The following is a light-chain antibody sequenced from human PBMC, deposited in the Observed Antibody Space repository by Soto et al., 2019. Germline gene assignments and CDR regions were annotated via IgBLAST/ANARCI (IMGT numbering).Light chain of an antibody. CDR3: QTWGTGIGV. V-gene: IGLV4-69*01. CDR1: SGHNTYA. J-gene: IGLJ3*02. Sequence: QLVLTQSPSASASLGASVKLTCTLSSGHNTYAIAWHQQQPEKGPRFLMKLNSDGSHNKGDGIPDRFSGSSSGAERYLTISSLQSEDEADYYCQTWGTGIGVFGGGTKLTVL. CDR2: LNSDGSH.